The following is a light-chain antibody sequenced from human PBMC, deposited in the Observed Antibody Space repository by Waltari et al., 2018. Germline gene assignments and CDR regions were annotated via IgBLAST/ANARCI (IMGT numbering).Light chain of an antibody. Sequence: DIVITPSPDSLAVSLGQRATINCKSSQSVLYSSNNKNYLAWYQQKPGQPPKLLIYWASTRESGVPDRFSGSGSGTDFTLTISSLQAEDVAVYYCQQYYSTPFFGGGTKVEIK. V-gene: IGKV4-1*01. CDR3: QQYYSTPF. CDR1: QSVLYSSNNKNY. J-gene: IGKJ4*01. CDR2: WAS.